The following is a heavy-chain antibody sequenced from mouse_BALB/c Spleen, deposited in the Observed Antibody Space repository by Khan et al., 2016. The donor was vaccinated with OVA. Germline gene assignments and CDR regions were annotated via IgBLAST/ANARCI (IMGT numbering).Heavy chain of an antibody. Sequence: QVQLQQSGAELVKPGTSVKLSCKASGYTFTSYDINWVRQRPEQGLDWIGWIFPGDGSTKYNEKFKGKATLTTDKSSSTAYMQISRLTSEDSAVYFCARGGYGGFAYWGQGTLVTVSA. V-gene: IGHV1-85*01. CDR3: ARGGYGGFAY. CDR2: IFPGDGST. J-gene: IGHJ3*01. CDR1: GYTFTSYD. D-gene: IGHD2-14*01.